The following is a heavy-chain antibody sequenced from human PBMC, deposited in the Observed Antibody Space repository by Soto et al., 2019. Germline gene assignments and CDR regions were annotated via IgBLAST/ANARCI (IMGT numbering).Heavy chain of an antibody. CDR2: ISTYNGNT. CDR3: ARGFRVAATRWWFDP. V-gene: IGHV1-18*01. J-gene: IGHJ5*02. D-gene: IGHD2-15*01. Sequence: ASVKDSCKASGYTFTSYDISWVRQAPGQGLEWMGWISTYNGNTNYAQKLQGRVTMTTDTSTSTAYMELRSLRSDDTAVYYCARGFRVAATRWWFDPWGQGTLVTVSS. CDR1: GYTFTSYD.